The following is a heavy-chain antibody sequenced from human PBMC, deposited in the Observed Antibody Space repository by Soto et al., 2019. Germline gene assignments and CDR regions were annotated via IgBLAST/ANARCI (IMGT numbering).Heavy chain of an antibody. CDR3: TRSYSGSYPYYFDY. CDR1: GFTFGDYA. V-gene: IGHV3-49*03. Sequence: PGGSLRLSCTASGFTFGDYAMSWFRQTPGKGLEWVGFIRSKAYGGTTEYAASVKGRFTISRDDSKSIAYLQMNSLKTEDTAVYYCTRSYSGSYPYYFDYWGQGTLVTVSS. CDR2: IRSKAYGGTT. J-gene: IGHJ4*02. D-gene: IGHD1-26*01.